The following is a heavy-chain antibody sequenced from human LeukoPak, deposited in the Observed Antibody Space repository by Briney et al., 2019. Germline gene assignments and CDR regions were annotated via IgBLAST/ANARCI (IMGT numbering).Heavy chain of an antibody. CDR3: AKFGELRVYFDY. Sequence: QPGGSLRFSCAASGFTFSSYAMSWVRQAPGKGLEWVSAISGSGGSTYYADSVKGRFTISRDNSKNTLYLQMNSLRAEDTAVYYCAKFGELRVYFDYWGQGTLVTVSS. CDR1: GFTFSSYA. V-gene: IGHV3-23*01. J-gene: IGHJ4*02. D-gene: IGHD1-26*01. CDR2: ISGSGGST.